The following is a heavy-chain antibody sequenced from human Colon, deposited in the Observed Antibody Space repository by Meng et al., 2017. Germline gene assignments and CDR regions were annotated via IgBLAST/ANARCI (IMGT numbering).Heavy chain of an antibody. D-gene: IGHD1-14*01. Sequence: QAQLQEAGPGLVTSSGTLSLTCAVSGVSISSAIWWGWVRQPPGKGLEWIGEIFQSGSTNYNPSLKSRVTISVDKSKNHLSLSLSSVTAADTAVYYCAKAAAYNLDIWGQGTLVTVSS. J-gene: IGHJ4*02. CDR2: IFQSGST. V-gene: IGHV4-4*02. CDR1: GVSISSAIW. CDR3: AKAAAYNLDI.